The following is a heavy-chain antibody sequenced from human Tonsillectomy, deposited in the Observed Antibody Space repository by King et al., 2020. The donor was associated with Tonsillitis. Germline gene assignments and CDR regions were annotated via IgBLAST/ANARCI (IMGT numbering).Heavy chain of an antibody. CDR2: ISSSSSYI. CDR3: ARDQQLIR. CDR1: GFTFSSYS. J-gene: IGHJ4*02. D-gene: IGHD6-13*01. V-gene: IGHV3-21*01. Sequence: VQLVESGGGLVKPGGSLRLSCEASGFTFSSYSMNWVRQAPEKGLEWVSSISSSSSYIYYVDSVKGRFTISRDNANNSLYLQMNSLRAEDTAVYYCARDQQLIRWGQGTLVTVSS.